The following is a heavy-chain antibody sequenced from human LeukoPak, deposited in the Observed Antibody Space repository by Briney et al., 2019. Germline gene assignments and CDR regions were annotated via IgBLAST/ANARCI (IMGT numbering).Heavy chain of an antibody. CDR2: IYYSGST. CDR1: GSSIRSYY. V-gene: IGHV4-59*01. CDR3: ARISADGSGSGDAFDI. Sequence: SETLSLTCTVSGSSIRSYYWSWIRQPPGKGLEWIGYIYYSGSTNYNPSLKSRVTISVDTSKNQFSLKLSSVTAADTAVYYCARISADGSGSGDAFDIWGQGTMVTVSS. D-gene: IGHD3-10*01. J-gene: IGHJ3*02.